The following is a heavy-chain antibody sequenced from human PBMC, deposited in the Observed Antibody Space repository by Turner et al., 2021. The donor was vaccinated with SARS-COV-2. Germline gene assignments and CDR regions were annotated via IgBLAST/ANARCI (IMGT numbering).Heavy chain of an antibody. J-gene: IGHJ3*02. V-gene: IGHV3-30-3*01. CDR3: ARAGWDLLPFDAFDI. D-gene: IGHD1-26*01. CDR1: GFTFSTYA. CDR2: ISYDGSNK. Sequence: QVQLVESGGGVVQPGRSLRPSCAASGFTFSTYAMHWVRQAPGKGLEWVAVISYDGSNKYYADSVKGRFTISRDNSKNTLYLQMNSLRAEDTAVYYCARAGWDLLPFDAFDIWGQGTMVTISS.